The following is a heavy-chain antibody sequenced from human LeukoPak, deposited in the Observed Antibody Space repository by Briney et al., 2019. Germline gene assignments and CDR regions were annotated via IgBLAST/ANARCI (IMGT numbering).Heavy chain of an antibody. D-gene: IGHD1-26*01. J-gene: IGHJ4*02. CDR2: INYSGST. V-gene: IGHV4-59*12. CDR1: GGSISDYY. Sequence: SETLSLTCTVSGGSISDYYWSWIRQPPGRGLEWIGYINYSGSTNYNPSLKSRVTISVDTSKNQFSLKVTSVTAADTAVYYCARVSSGSYYFDSWGQGTLVTVSS. CDR3: ARVSSGSYYFDS.